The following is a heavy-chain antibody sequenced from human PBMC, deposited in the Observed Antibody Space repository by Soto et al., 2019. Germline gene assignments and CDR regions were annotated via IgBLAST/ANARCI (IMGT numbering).Heavy chain of an antibody. Sequence: DSVKVCCNASGYTFTRHYMHLVRQAPGQGLEWMGIIIPSGGSTSYAQKFQGRVTMTRDTSTSTVYMELSSLRSEDTAVYYCARHQFGEQLERGNWFDRWGQGTMVTVSS. D-gene: IGHD1-1*01. J-gene: IGHJ5*02. CDR1: GYTFTRHY. CDR3: ARHQFGEQLERGNWFDR. CDR2: IIPSGGST. V-gene: IGHV1-46*01.